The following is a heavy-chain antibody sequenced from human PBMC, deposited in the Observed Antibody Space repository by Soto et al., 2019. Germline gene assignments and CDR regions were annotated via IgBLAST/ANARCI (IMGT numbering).Heavy chain of an antibody. D-gene: IGHD6-13*01. V-gene: IGHV1-18*01. Sequence: QVQLVQSGAEVKKPGASVKVSCKASGYTFTSYGISWVRQAPGQGLEWMGWISAYNGNTNYAQKLQGRVTMTTDTSTSTAYMELRSLRSDDTAVYYCASMVAAVGTGTLFDYWGQGTLVTVSS. CDR3: ASMVAAVGTGTLFDY. CDR1: GYTFTSYG. CDR2: ISAYNGNT. J-gene: IGHJ4*02.